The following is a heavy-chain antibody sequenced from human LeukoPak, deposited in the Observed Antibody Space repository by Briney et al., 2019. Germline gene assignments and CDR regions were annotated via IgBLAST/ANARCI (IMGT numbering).Heavy chain of an antibody. Sequence: SETLSLTCAVYGGSFSGYYWSWIRQPPGKGLEWIGEINHSGSTNYNPSLKSRVTISVDTSKNQFSLKLSSVTAADTAVYYCARSLRDYYYYMDVWGKGTTVTVSS. J-gene: IGHJ6*03. CDR2: INHSGST. V-gene: IGHV4-34*01. CDR1: GGSFSGYY. CDR3: ARSLRDYYYYMDV.